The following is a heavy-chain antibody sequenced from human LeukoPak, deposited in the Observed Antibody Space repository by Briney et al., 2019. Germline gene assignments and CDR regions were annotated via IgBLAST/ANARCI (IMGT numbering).Heavy chain of an antibody. V-gene: IGHV7-4-1*02. Sequence: GASVKVSCKASGYTFTSNALGWVRQAPGHGLEWMGWINTNTGNPTYAQGFTGRFVFSLDTSDNTAYLQISSLQAEDTAVYYCASFFCTSGLCYYLDYWGQGTLVTVSS. D-gene: IGHD2-8*01. CDR2: INTNTGNP. CDR3: ASFFCTSGLCYYLDY. J-gene: IGHJ4*02. CDR1: GYTFTSNA.